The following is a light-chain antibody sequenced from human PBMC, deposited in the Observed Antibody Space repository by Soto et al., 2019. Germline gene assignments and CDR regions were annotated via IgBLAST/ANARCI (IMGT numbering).Light chain of an antibody. J-gene: IGKJ2*01. CDR2: GAS. CDR3: QHYGSSAYT. Sequence: EFVLTQSPGTLSLSPGERATLSCRASQSVRSNYFAWYQQKPGHSPRLLIYGASNRATGVPDRFSGSGSGIEFTLTISRLEPEDFALFYCQHYGSSAYTFGQGTTLEIK. V-gene: IGKV3-20*01. CDR1: QSVRSNY.